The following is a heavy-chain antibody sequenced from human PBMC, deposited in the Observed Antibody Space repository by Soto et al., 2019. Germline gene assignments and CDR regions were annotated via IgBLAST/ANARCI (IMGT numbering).Heavy chain of an antibody. CDR1: GGSISGYY. D-gene: IGHD2-2*01. J-gene: IGHJ4*02. CDR3: ARDSAVGSSKRGFEY. V-gene: IGHV4-59*01. CDR2: ISNTGNT. Sequence: VQLQESGPRLVRPSETLSLSCTVSGGSISGYYWNWICQPPGRGLEWIGYISNTGNTNYNPSPKSPVSMSVDTSKNQVSLNLSAVTAEDSALYYCARDSAVGSSKRGFEYWGQGTLVTVSS.